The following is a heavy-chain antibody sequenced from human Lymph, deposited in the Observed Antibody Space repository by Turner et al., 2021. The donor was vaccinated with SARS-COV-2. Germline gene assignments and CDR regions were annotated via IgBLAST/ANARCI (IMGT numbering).Heavy chain of an antibody. CDR2: ISSRGGRR. D-gene: IGHD1-1*01. V-gene: IGHV3-23*01. CDR3: AKDPNWYVLSAVDY. J-gene: IGHJ4*02. Sequence: EVQLLESGGGLLQPVVSLILSRAPSGITFSRNAMSWVRQAAGKGVEWVSTISSRGGRRYYADSVKGRFTISRDKAKNTLYLQMNSLRAEDTAIYYCAKDPNWYVLSAVDYWGQGTLVTINS. CDR1: GITFSRNA.